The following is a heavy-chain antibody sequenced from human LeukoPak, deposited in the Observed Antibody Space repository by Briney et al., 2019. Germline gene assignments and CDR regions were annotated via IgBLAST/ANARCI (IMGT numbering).Heavy chain of an antibody. CDR1: GFTFSSYS. Sequence: GGSLRLSCAASGFTFSSYSMNWVRQAPGKGLEWVGRIKSKTHGGTTDYAAPVYGRFSVSRDDSKNTLYLQMNSLQTEDTAVYYCTTFSDCSTSVCYNNYWGQGTLVTVSS. J-gene: IGHJ4*02. CDR2: IKSKTHGGTT. CDR3: TTFSDCSTSVCYNNY. V-gene: IGHV3-15*01. D-gene: IGHD2-2*02.